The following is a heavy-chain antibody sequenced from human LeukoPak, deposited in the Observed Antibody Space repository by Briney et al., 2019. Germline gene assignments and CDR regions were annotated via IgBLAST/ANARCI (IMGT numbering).Heavy chain of an antibody. Sequence: GGSLRLSCTDSEFTVSSNYMSWVRQAPGQGLEWVSIIYIGDNTYYADSVKGRFTVSRDNVKNTMYLQMNGLRAEDTAVYYCARTILVIPSNGWYFDLWGRGTLVTVSS. CDR2: IYIGDNT. CDR1: EFTVSSNY. CDR3: ARTILVIPSNGWYFDL. D-gene: IGHD3-16*02. V-gene: IGHV3-53*01. J-gene: IGHJ2*01.